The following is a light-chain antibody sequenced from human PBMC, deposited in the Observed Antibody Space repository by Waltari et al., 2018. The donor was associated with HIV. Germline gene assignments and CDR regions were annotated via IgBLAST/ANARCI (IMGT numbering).Light chain of an antibody. CDR2: GAS. J-gene: IGKJ2*02. Sequence: DIQMTQSPSSLSASVGDRVTITCRASQTINDYLNWYQQKPGRAPKLLIYGASTLERGVPSRFSGSGSGRDFTLTISSLQPEDFATDYCQQSYNMRTFGQGTKLDI. CDR3: QQSYNMRT. V-gene: IGKV1-39*01. CDR1: QTINDY.